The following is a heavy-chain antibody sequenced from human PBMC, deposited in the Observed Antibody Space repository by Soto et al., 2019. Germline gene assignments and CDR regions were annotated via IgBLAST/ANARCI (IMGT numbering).Heavy chain of an antibody. Sequence: SVKVSCKASGGTFSSYAISWVRQAPGQGLEWMGGIIPIFGTANYAQKFQGRVTITADESTSTAYMELSSLRSEDTAVYYCARQQQLVRPYNWFDPWGQGTLVTVSS. CDR2: IIPIFGTA. D-gene: IGHD6-13*01. J-gene: IGHJ5*02. CDR3: ARQQQLVRPYNWFDP. CDR1: GGTFSSYA. V-gene: IGHV1-69*13.